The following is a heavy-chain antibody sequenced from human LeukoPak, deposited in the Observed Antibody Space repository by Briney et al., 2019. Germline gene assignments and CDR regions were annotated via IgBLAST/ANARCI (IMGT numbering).Heavy chain of an antibody. CDR2: INSSAGST. D-gene: IGHD5-24*01. Sequence: ASVKLSCKASGYTFTTYYMHWVRQAPGQGLDWLGVINSSAGSTTYAQKFQGRLTMTRDTSTSTVYMELSSLRSGDTAMYYCARDRLLGDGYNDYFDYWGQGTLVTVSS. CDR1: GYTFTTYY. CDR3: ARDRLLGDGYNDYFDY. J-gene: IGHJ4*02. V-gene: IGHV1-46*01.